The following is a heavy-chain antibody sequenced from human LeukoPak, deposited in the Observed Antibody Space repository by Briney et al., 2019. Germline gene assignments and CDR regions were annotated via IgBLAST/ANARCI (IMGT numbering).Heavy chain of an antibody. V-gene: IGHV1-8*01. CDR3: ARPGTNFGINWFDP. D-gene: IGHD3-3*01. J-gene: IGHJ5*02. CDR2: MNPKSGNT. CDR1: GDTFTSYD. Sequence: ASVEVSCKASGDTFTSYDINWVRQATGQGLEWMGWMNPKSGNTGYAQKFQGRVTMTRNTSTSTAYMELSSLRSEDTAVYYCARPGTNFGINWFDPWGQGTLVTVSS.